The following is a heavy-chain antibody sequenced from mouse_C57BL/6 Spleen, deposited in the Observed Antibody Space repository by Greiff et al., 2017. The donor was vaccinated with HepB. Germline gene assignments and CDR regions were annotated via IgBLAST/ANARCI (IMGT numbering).Heavy chain of an antibody. V-gene: IGHV1-50*01. CDR3: ALYSNPFAY. CDR1: GYTFTSYW. Sequence: VQLQQPGAELVKPGASVKLSCKASGYTFTSYWMQWVKQRPGQGLEWIGEIDPSDSYTNYNQKFKGKATLTVDTSSSTAYMQLSSLTSEDSAVYYCALYSNPFAYWGQGTLVTVSA. D-gene: IGHD2-5*01. J-gene: IGHJ3*01. CDR2: IDPSDSYT.